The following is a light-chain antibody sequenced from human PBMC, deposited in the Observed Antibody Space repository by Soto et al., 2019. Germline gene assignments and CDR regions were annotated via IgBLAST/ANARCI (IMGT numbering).Light chain of an antibody. V-gene: IGLV2-14*01. J-gene: IGLJ1*01. CDR3: TSYTTSRTFV. CDR2: EVS. Sequence: QSALTQPASVSGSPGQSITISCTGTSSDVGGYKYVSWYQQYPGKVPKLMIYEVSNRPSGVSNRFSGSQSGNTASLTISGLRAEDEAEYYCTSYTTSRTFVFGTGTKVTVL. CDR1: SSDVGGYKY.